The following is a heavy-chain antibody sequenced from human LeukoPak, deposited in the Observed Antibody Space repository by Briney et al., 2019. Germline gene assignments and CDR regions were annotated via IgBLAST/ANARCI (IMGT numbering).Heavy chain of an antibody. D-gene: IGHD3-9*01. J-gene: IGHJ4*02. V-gene: IGHV3-7*03. CDR3: ARGGNYDILTGYIFDY. CDR1: GFTFGNYW. CDR2: IKHDGRDK. Sequence: GGSLRLSCAASGFTFGNYWMSWVRQAPGKGLEWVANIKHDGRDKHYVDSVKGRFTIARDSAKNSLNLQMNSLRAEDTAVYYCARGGNYDILTGYIFDYWGQGTLVTVSS.